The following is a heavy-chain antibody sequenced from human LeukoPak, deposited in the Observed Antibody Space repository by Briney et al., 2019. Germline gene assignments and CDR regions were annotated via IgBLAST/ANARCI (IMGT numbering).Heavy chain of an antibody. D-gene: IGHD2-21*01. CDR3: ARDSLDSALPSWHYGMDV. CDR2: VYYSGST. V-gene: IGHV4-31*03. CDR1: GDSNNSLDL. Sequence: SGTLSLTCTVSGDSNNSLDLWSWVRQPPGKGLEWIGYVYYSGSTYYNPSLKSRVTISVDTSKNQFSLKLSSVTAADTAVYYCARDSLDSALPSWHYGMDVWAKGPRSPSP. J-gene: IGHJ6*02.